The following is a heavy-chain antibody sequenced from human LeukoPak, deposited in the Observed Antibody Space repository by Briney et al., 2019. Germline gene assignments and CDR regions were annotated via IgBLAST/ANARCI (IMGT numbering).Heavy chain of an antibody. CDR1: GFTFSNVW. J-gene: IGHJ6*03. Sequence: PGGSLRLSCAASGFTFSNVWMSWVRQTPGKGLEWVGRGRSKTDGGTTDYAAPVKGRFTISRDDSKNTLFLQMNSLKTEDTAVYYCTTDPTVTTQFYHYYIDVWGKGTTVTVSS. V-gene: IGHV3-15*01. CDR2: GRSKTDGGTT. CDR3: TTDPTVTTQFYHYYIDV. D-gene: IGHD4-11*01.